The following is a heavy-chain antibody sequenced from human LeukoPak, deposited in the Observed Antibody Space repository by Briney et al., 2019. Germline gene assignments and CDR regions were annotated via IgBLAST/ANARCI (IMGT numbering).Heavy chain of an antibody. J-gene: IGHJ6*03. CDR1: GYTFTSYG. CDR3: ASHSIAARGYYYYYMDV. Sequence: ASVKVSCKAPGYTFTSYGISWVRQAPGQGLEWMGWISAYNGNTNYAQKLQGRVTMTTDTSTSTAYMELSSLRSEDTAVYYCASHSIAARGYYYYYMDVWGKGTTVTVSS. D-gene: IGHD6-6*01. V-gene: IGHV1-18*01. CDR2: ISAYNGNT.